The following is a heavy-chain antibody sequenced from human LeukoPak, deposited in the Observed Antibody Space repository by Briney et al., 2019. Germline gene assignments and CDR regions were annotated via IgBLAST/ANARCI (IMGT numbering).Heavy chain of an antibody. J-gene: IGHJ4*02. CDR2: ISGSGGST. CDR1: GFTFSSYA. D-gene: IGHD5-12*01. Sequence: GSLRLSCASSGFTFSSYAMRWVRQAPGKGVGWVSTISGSGGSTYYADSVKGRFTISRDNSKNTLYLQMNSLRAEDTAVYYCAKKMSDIVATYLFDYWGQGTLVTVSS. V-gene: IGHV3-23*01. CDR3: AKKMSDIVATYLFDY.